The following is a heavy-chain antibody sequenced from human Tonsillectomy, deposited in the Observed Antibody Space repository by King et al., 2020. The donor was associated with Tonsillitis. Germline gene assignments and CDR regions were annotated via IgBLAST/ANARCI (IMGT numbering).Heavy chain of an antibody. CDR1: GFTVSSNY. V-gene: IGHV3-66*01. J-gene: IGHJ3*02. CDR3: ARMGYSSSWSDAFDI. CDR2: IYSGGST. D-gene: IGHD6-13*01. Sequence: VQLVESGGGLVQPGGSLRLSCAASGFTVSSNYMSWVRQAPGKGLEWVSVIYSGGSTYYADSVKGRFTISRDNSKNTLYLQMNSLRDEDTAVYYCARMGYSSSWSDAFDIWGQGTMVTVSS.